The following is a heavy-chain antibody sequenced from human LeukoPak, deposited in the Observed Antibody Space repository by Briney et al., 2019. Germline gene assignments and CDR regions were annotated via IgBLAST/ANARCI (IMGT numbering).Heavy chain of an antibody. D-gene: IGHD3-22*01. CDR2: ISRSGGST. V-gene: IGHV3-23*01. J-gene: IGHJ6*03. CDR3: AGYYDSSGYSMSGYYYYYMDV. Sequence: GGSLRLSCAASGFTFSSYAVSWVRQAPGKGLEWVSAISRSGGSTYYADSVKGRFTISRDNSKNTLYLQMNSLRAEDTAVYYCAGYYDSSGYSMSGYYYYYMDVWGKGTTVTVSS. CDR1: GFTFSSYA.